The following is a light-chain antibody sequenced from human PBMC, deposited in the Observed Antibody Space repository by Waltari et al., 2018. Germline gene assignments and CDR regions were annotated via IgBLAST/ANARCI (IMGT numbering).Light chain of an antibody. V-gene: IGLV2-23*03. J-gene: IGLJ2*01. Sequence: QSALIQPASVSESPGQSITISCTGTSSDIGTYKHVSWYQQYPGQGPKVIIYEGSKRPSGVSDRFSGSKSGNAASLTISGLQAEDEADYYWCSYAGRNAFVFGGGTKLSVL. CDR3: CSYAGRNAFV. CDR1: SSDIGTYKH. CDR2: EGS.